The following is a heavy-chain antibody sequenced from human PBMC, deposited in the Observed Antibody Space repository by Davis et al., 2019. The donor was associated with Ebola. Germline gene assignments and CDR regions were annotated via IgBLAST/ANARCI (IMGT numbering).Heavy chain of an antibody. CDR2: ISSSGSTI. CDR3: ARQWLDSGFDY. J-gene: IGHJ4*02. V-gene: IGHV3-11*01. Sequence: GESLKISCAASGFTFSDYYMSWIRQAPGKGLEWVSYISSSGSTIYYADSVKGRFTISRDNAKNSLYLQMNSLKTEDTAVYYCARQWLDSGFDYWGQGTLVTVSS. D-gene: IGHD6-19*01. CDR1: GFTFSDYY.